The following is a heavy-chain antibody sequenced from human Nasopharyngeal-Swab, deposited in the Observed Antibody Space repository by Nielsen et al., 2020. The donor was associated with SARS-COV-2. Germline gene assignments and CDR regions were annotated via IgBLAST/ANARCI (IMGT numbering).Heavy chain of an antibody. Sequence: GESLKISCAASGFTFSSYSMNWVRQAPGKGLEWVSISGSGDTTYYADSVKDRFTISRDNSKNTLYLQTNSLRVEDTAVYYCAKAPYLRGLDVWGQGTTVTVSS. J-gene: IGHJ6*02. CDR2: SGSGDTT. V-gene: IGHV3-23*01. CDR3: AKAPYLRGLDV. D-gene: IGHD2-21*01. CDR1: GFTFSSYS.